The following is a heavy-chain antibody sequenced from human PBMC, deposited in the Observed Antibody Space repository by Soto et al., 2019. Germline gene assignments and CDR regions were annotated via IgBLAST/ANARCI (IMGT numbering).Heavy chain of an antibody. V-gene: IGHV1-18*01. CDR3: ARAVAGFGYYYYGMDV. CDR2: ISAYNGNT. CDR1: GYTFTSYG. J-gene: IGHJ6*02. Sequence: GASVKVSCKASGYTFTSYGISWVRQAPGQGLEWMGWISAYNGNTNYAQNLQGRVTMTTDTSTSTAYIELRSLRSDDTAVYYCARAVAGFGYYYYGMDVWGQGTTVTVSS. D-gene: IGHD6-19*01.